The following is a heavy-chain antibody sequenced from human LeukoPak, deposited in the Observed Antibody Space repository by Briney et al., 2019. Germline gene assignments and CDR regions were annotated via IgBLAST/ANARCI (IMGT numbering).Heavy chain of an antibody. CDR1: GSRFTSYW. J-gene: IGHJ4*02. D-gene: IGHD1-26*01. V-gene: IGHV5-51*01. CDR2: IYPGDSDT. Sequence: GESLHISGQGSGSRFTSYWIGWVRQLPGKGLEWMGIIYPGDSDTRYSPSFQGQVTISADKSISTAYLQWRSLRASDTAMYYCARQWGATTDFDYWGQGTLVTVSS. CDR3: ARQWGATTDFDY.